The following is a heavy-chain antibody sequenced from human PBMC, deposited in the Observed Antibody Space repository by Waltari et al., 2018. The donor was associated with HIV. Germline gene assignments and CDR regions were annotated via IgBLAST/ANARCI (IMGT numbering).Heavy chain of an antibody. Sequence: QVQLQQWGPGLFKPSETLSPTCAVYGGSFSGYYWTWTRQPPGKGLEWIGEINHSGSTNYNPSLKSRVTISVDTAKNQFSRKLSSVTAADTAVYYCARAIVVVPAAKGAGAFDIWGQGTMVTVSS. D-gene: IGHD2-2*01. CDR2: INHSGST. V-gene: IGHV4-34*01. CDR1: GGSFSGYY. J-gene: IGHJ3*02. CDR3: ARAIVVVPAAKGAGAFDI.